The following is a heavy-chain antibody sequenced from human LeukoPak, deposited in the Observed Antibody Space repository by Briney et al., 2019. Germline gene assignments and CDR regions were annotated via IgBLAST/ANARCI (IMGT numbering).Heavy chain of an antibody. CDR3: ARAGARTFAH. Sequence: GASVKVSCKASGYTFTGYYMHWVRQAPGQGLEWMGRISPNPGATNFAQKFHGRVTMSRDTSTNTAYMELSRLTSDDTAVYYCARAGARTFAHWGQGTQVTVSS. D-gene: IGHD1-26*01. J-gene: IGHJ5*02. CDR2: ISPNPGAT. CDR1: GYTFTGYY. V-gene: IGHV1-2*06.